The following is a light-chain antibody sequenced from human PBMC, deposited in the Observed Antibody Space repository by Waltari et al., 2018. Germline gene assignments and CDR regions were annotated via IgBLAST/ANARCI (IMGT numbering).Light chain of an antibody. CDR1: SSDVGGYNY. V-gene: IGLV2-14*03. J-gene: IGLJ1*01. Sequence: QSALTQPASVSGSPGQSITISCTGTSSDVGGYNYVSCYQQNPGKAPKLMIYDVSNRPSGVSNRFSGSKSGNTASLTISGLQAEDEADYYCSSYTSSSTLDVFGTGTKVTVL. CDR3: SSYTSSSTLDV. CDR2: DVS.